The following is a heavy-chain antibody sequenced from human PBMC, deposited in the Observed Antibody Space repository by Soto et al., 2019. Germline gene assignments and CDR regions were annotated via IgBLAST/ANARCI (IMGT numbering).Heavy chain of an antibody. J-gene: IGHJ3*02. V-gene: IGHV4-59*01. D-gene: IGHD3-10*01. CDR3: ARVWGGAFDI. Sequence: QVQLQESGPGLVKPSETLSLTCTVSGGSISSYYWSWIRQPPGKGLEWIGYIYYSGSPHYNPSLKSRVTISVDTSKNQFSLKLSSVTAADTAVYYCARVWGGAFDIWGQGTMVTVSS. CDR2: IYYSGSP. CDR1: GGSISSYY.